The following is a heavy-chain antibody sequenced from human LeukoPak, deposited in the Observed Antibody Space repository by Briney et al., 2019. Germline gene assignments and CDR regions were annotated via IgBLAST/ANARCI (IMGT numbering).Heavy chain of an antibody. J-gene: IGHJ1*01. V-gene: IGHV3-23*01. D-gene: IGHD6-19*01. CDR1: EFTFNSYA. CDR3: AKDVEAVAGDIQH. Sequence: QTGGSLRLSCAASEFTFNSYAMSWVRQAPGKGLEWVSTISGSGVSTYYADSVKGRFTISRDNSKNTLYLQMSSLRAEDTAVYYCAKDVEAVAGDIQHWGQGTLVTVSS. CDR2: ISGSGVST.